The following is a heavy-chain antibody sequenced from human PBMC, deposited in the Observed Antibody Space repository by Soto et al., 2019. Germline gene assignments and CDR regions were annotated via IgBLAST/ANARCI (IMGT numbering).Heavy chain of an antibody. J-gene: IGHJ4*02. CDR2: INHSGST. CDR1: GGSFSGYY. V-gene: IGHV4-34*01. CDR3: ARGEVGCSSASCYVEFDY. D-gene: IGHD2-2*01. Sequence: QVQLQQWGAGLLKPSETLSLTCAVYGGSFSGYYWSSIRQPPGKGLEWIGEINHSGSTNYNPSLKSRVTISVDTSKNQFSLKLSSVTAADTAVYYCARGEVGCSSASCYVEFDYWGQGTLVTVSS.